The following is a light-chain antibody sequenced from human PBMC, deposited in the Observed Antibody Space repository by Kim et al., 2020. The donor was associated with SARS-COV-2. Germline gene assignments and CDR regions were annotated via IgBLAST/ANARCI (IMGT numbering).Light chain of an antibody. CDR2: GAA. J-gene: IGKJ3*01. CDR3: QQYGRSQFT. V-gene: IGKV3-20*01. Sequence: EIVLTQSPGTLSLSPGERATLSCRASQSVISNYLAWFQQKPGQAPRLLIYGAASRASGIPDRFSGSGSGTDFTLTISRLEPEDFAVYCCQQYGRSQFTFGPGTKVDIK. CDR1: QSVISNY.